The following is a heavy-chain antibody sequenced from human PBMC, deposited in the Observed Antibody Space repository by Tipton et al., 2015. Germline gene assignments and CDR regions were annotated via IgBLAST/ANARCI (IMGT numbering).Heavy chain of an antibody. Sequence: SLRLSCAASGFTFSSYAMNWVRQAPGKGLEWVSAISDSGGSTYYADSVKGRFTISGDNAKNSLNLQMNSLTAEDTAVYYCARTQLYFFVTATLDAFDIWGQGTMVTVSS. J-gene: IGHJ3*02. CDR2: ISDSGGST. V-gene: IGHV3-23*01. CDR3: ARTQLYFFVTATLDAFDI. D-gene: IGHD2-21*02. CDR1: GFTFSSYA.